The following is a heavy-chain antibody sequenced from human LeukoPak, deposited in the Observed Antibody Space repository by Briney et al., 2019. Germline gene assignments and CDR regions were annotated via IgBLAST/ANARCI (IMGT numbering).Heavy chain of an antibody. CDR2: ISAYNGNT. D-gene: IGHD6-13*01. CDR1: GYTFTSYG. J-gene: IGHJ6*02. CDR3: ARTPFSSSWYRVYYYYGMDV. V-gene: IGHV1-18*01. Sequence: ASVKVSCKASGYTFTSYGISWVRQAPGQGLEWMGWISAYNGNTNYAQKLQGRVTMTRNTSISTAYMELSSLRSEDTAVYYCARTPFSSSWYRVYYYYGMDVWGQGTTVTVSS.